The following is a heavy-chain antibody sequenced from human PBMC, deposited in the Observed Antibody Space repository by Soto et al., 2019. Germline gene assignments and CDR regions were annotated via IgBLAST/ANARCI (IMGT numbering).Heavy chain of an antibody. CDR3: AKEGGNSYYYYGMDV. V-gene: IGHV3-30*18. J-gene: IGHJ6*02. Sequence: QVQLVESGGGVVQPGRSLRLSCAASGFSFSDYGMHWVRQAPGKGLEWVAVISSDESSKYYADSVKGRFTISRDNSKNTLYLQMNGLRPEDTAVYYCAKEGGNSYYYYGMDVWGQGTTATVSS. CDR2: ISSDESSK. CDR1: GFSFSDYG. D-gene: IGHD2-21*02.